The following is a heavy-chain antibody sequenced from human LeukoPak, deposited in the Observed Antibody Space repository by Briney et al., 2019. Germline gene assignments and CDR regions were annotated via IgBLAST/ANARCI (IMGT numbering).Heavy chain of an antibody. CDR1: GYSFTTYS. CDR3: ERRPGTKTSSGARYDY. CDR2: IYPVDSAT. J-gene: IGHJ4*02. V-gene: IGHV5-51*01. D-gene: IGHD6-19*01. Sequence: HGESLKISVQASGYSFTTYSIGWLRKIHGKGLEWIGIIYPVDSATRYSPSCQGQFTISATESITTSYLQWTVLEPTATAMYTCERRPGTKTSSGARYDYWGQGTLVTVSS.